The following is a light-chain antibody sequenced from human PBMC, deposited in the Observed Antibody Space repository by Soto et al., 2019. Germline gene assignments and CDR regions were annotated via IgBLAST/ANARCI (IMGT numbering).Light chain of an antibody. CDR2: AAS. CDR3: QHSFSIPYT. J-gene: IGKJ2*01. Sequence: DIQMTQSPSSLSAFIGDRVTITFRTSHKISSPLNWYHQKPGKAPNLLIYAASSLLSGVPSGFSGSGSGTDFTRTITSLQPDDFATYYCQHSFSIPYTFCQGTKLQIK. V-gene: IGKV1-39*01. CDR1: HKISSP.